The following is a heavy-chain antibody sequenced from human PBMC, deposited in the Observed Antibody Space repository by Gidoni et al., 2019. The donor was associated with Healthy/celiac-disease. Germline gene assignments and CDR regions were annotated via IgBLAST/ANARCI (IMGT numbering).Heavy chain of an antibody. J-gene: IGHJ3*02. CDR3: ARDQSDAFDI. V-gene: IGHV3-30-3*01. CDR1: GFTFSSYA. CDR2: ISYDGSNK. Sequence: QVQLVESGGGVVQPGRSLRRSCAASGFTFSSYAMHWVRQAPGKGLEWVAVISYDGSNKYYADSVKGRFTISRDNSKNTLYLQMNSLRAEDTAVYYCARDQSDAFDIWGQGTMVTVSS.